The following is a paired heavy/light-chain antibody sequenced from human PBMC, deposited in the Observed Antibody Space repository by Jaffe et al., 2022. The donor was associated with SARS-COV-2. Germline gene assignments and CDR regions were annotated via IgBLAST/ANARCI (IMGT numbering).Light chain of an antibody. CDR2: KVS. V-gene: IGKV2-30*01. Sequence: DVVMTQSPLSLPVTLGQPASISCRSSQSLESRDGTTLLNWFQHRPGQSPRRLIYKVSNRDSGVPDRFSGSGSGTDFTLKISRVEAEDVGVYYCMQGAHWPDTFGQGTKLEIK. CDR3: MQGAHWPDT. J-gene: IGKJ2*01. CDR1: QSLESRDGTTL.
Heavy chain of an antibody. J-gene: IGHJ5*02. CDR3: GRRAVVDQYP. CDR2: IKQDGSEK. CDR1: GINFRTSW. V-gene: IGHV3-7*01. Sequence: DVQLVESGGGLVQPGGSLRLSCEASGINFRTSWMTWARQAPGKGLELVAIIKQDGSEKYYVDSVKGRFTVSRDNAKNSVYLQMNSLRVEDTAVYYCGRRAVVDQYPWGQGTLVTVSS.